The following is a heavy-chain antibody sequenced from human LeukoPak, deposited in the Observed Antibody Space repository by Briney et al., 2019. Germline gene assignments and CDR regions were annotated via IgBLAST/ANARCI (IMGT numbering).Heavy chain of an antibody. J-gene: IGHJ4*02. CDR2: IYSGGST. D-gene: IGHD5-24*01. CDR3: ARSGDGYTLDY. Sequence: GGSLRLSCAASGFTVSSNYMSWVRQAPGKGLEWVTVIYSGGSTYYADSVKGRFTISRDNSKNTLYLRMNSLRAEDTAVYYCARSGDGYTLDYWGQGTLVTVSS. CDR1: GFTVSSNY. V-gene: IGHV3-53*01.